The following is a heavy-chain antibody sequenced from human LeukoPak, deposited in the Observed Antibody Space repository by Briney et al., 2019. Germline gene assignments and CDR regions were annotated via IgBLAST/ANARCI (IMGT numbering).Heavy chain of an antibody. V-gene: IGHV3-74*01. D-gene: IGHD3-10*01. J-gene: IGHJ3*02. CDR3: ARPSGSYYYDAFDI. CDR2: INSDGSST. CDR1: GFTFDIYG. Sequence: PGGSLRLSCVASGFTFDIYGMHWVRQAPGKGLVWVSRINSDGSSTSYADSVKGRFTISRDNAKKTLYLQMNSLRAEDTAVYYCARPSGSYYYDAFDIWGQGTMVTVSS.